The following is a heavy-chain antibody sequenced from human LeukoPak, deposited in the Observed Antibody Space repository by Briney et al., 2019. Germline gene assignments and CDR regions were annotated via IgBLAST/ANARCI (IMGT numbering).Heavy chain of an antibody. Sequence: GGSLRLSCAASGFTFSSYGMHWVRQAPGKGLEWMAVISYDGSNKYYADSVKGRFTISRDNSKNTLYLQMNSLRAEDTAVYYCARDGNYYQVFGADFDYWGQGTLVTVSS. CDR2: ISYDGSNK. D-gene: IGHD3-22*01. CDR3: ARDGNYYQVFGADFDY. CDR1: GFTFSSYG. V-gene: IGHV3-30*03. J-gene: IGHJ4*02.